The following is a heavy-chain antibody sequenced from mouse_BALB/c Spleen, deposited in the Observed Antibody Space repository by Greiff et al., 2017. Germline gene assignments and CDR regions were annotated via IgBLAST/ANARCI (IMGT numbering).Heavy chain of an antibody. CDR1: GYTFTSYW. J-gene: IGHJ1*01. CDR3: ARSEAYYRYDAALYWFFDV. CDR2: INPSTGYT. D-gene: IGHD2-14*01. V-gene: IGHV1-7*01. Sequence: VQLQQSGAELAKPGASVKMSCKASGYTFTSYWMHWVKQRPGQGLEWIGYINPSTGYTEYNQKFKDKATLTADKSSSTAYMQLSSLTSEDSAVYYCARSEAYYRYDAALYWFFDVWGAGTTVTVSS.